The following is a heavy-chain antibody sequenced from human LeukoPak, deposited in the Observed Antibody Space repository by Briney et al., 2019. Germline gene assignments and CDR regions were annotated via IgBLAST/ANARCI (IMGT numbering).Heavy chain of an antibody. J-gene: IGHJ4*02. V-gene: IGHV3-23*01. Sequence: GVSLRLSCAASGFIFSSYAMSWVRQAPGKGLEWVSAISGSGVSTYYADSVKGRFTISRDLYKNTLYLQMSSLRAEETAVYYCAGYCSSTTCYTGKYAFDYWGQGTLVTVSS. CDR2: ISGSGVST. CDR3: AGYCSSTTCYTGKYAFDY. CDR1: GFIFSSYA. D-gene: IGHD2-2*02.